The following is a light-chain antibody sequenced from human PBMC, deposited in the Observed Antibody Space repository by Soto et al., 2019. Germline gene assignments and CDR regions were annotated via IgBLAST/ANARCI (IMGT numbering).Light chain of an antibody. V-gene: IGKV1-17*01. CDR2: SAS. CDR1: QDIGND. CDR3: LQHKTFPWT. Sequence: DIRVTQSPSSLSASVGDRVTITCRASQDIGNDLGWYQQEPGKAPRRLIYSASNVQSGVPSRFSGSRSGTEFTLTISSLQPEDFVTYHCLQHKTFPWTFGQGTKVEMK. J-gene: IGKJ1*01.